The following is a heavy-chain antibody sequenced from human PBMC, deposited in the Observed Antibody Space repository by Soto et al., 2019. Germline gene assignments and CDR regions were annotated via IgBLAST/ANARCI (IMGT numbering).Heavy chain of an antibody. Sequence: QVQLVESGGGVVQPGRSLRLSCAASGFTFSSYGMHWVRQAPGKGLEWVAVISYDGSNKYYADSVKGRFTISRDNSKNTLYLQMNSLRAEDTAVYYWAKDMLTTVTAQGFDPWAREPWSPSPQ. CDR3: AKDMLTTVTAQGFDP. D-gene: IGHD4-17*01. J-gene: IGHJ5*02. V-gene: IGHV3-30*18. CDR1: GFTFSSYG. CDR2: ISYDGSNK.